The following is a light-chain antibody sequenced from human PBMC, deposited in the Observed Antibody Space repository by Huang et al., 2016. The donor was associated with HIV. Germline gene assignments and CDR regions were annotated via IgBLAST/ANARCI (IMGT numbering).Light chain of an antibody. CDR1: QSVRSRY. CDR3: QQYGSSPFT. J-gene: IGKJ3*01. Sequence: EIVLTQSPGTLSLSPGERATLSCRASQSVRSRYLAWYQQKPGQAPRRLIYGASSRATGIPDRFSGSGSGADFFLTISRLEPEDFAVYYCQQYGSSPFTFGPGTKVDIK. V-gene: IGKV3-20*01. CDR2: GAS.